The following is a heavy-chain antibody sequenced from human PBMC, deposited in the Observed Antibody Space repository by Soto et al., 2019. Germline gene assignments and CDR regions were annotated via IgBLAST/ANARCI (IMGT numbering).Heavy chain of an antibody. CDR2: INPNSGGT. J-gene: IGHJ4*02. Sequence: ASVKAFCKASGYTFRGFYMHWVRQAPGQGLEWMGWINPNSGGTKSAEKFQGRVTMTRDTSISTAYMELSRLTSDDPAVYYCASAAVTGTAGLDFWGQGTQVTVSS. V-gene: IGHV1-2*02. D-gene: IGHD6-19*01. CDR3: ASAAVTGTAGLDF. CDR1: GYTFRGFY.